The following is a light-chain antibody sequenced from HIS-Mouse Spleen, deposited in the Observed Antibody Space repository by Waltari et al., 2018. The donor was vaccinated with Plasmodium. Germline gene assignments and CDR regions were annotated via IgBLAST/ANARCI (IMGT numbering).Light chain of an antibody. Sequence: EIVLTQSPGTLSLSPGERATLSCRASQSVSSSYLAWYQQKPGQAPRRLIYGASSRATGIPDRFSGSGCGTDFTLTISRLEPEDFAVYYCQQYGSSPYTFGQGTKLEIK. CDR2: GAS. V-gene: IGKV3-20*01. J-gene: IGKJ2*01. CDR3: QQYGSSPYT. CDR1: QSVSSSY.